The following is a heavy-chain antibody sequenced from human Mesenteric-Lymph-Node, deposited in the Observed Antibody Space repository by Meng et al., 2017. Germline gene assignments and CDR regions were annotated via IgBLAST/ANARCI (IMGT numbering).Heavy chain of an antibody. CDR3: ASLGLRYFDWLPDY. CDR1: GDSVSSSTSYY. Sequence: SETLSLTCTVSGDSVSSSTSYYWSWIRQPPGKGLEWIGYIYYSGSTNYNPSLKSRVTISVDTSKNEFSLKLSSVTAADTAVYYCASLGLRYFDWLPDYWGQGTLVTVSS. J-gene: IGHJ4*02. V-gene: IGHV4-61*01. CDR2: IYYSGST. D-gene: IGHD3-9*01.